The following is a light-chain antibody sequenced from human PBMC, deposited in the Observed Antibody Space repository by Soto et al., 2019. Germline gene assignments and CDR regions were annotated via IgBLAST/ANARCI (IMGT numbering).Light chain of an antibody. CDR2: RAS. CDR3: QQFSSTPSGT. CDR1: QSVSSF. V-gene: IGKV3-20*01. Sequence: VLTPSPATLSLSPGDRAILSCSASQSVSSFLAWYRQKPGQAPRLLIFRASTRATGIPDRFSGSGSGTDFTLTISRMEPEDFAVYYCQQFSSTPSGTFGQGTKVDIK. J-gene: IGKJ1*01.